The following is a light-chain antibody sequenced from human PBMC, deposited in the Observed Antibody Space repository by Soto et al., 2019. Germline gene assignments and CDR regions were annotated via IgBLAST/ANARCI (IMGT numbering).Light chain of an antibody. CDR1: SGHSSYA. CDR2: LNSDGSH. J-gene: IGLJ7*01. V-gene: IGLV4-69*01. CDR3: QTWGTGIVAV. Sequence: QPVLTQSPSASASLGASVKLTCTLSSGHSSYAIAWHQQQPEKGPRYLMTLNSDGSHSKGDGIPDRFSGSSSGAERYLTISSLQSEDEADYYCQTWGTGIVAVFGGGTQLTVL.